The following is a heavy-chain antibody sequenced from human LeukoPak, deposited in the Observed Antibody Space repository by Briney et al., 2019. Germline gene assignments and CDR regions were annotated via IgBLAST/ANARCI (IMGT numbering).Heavy chain of an antibody. J-gene: IGHJ4*02. Sequence: SESLSLTCAVYGRSFSGYYWSWIRQPAGKGPEWIGEINHSGSTNYNPSLKSRVTISVDTSKNQFSLKLSSVTAADTAVYYCASSLEYSSGLDYWGQGTLVTVSS. D-gene: IGHD6-19*01. CDR3: ASSLEYSSGLDY. V-gene: IGHV4-34*01. CDR2: INHSGST. CDR1: GRSFSGYY.